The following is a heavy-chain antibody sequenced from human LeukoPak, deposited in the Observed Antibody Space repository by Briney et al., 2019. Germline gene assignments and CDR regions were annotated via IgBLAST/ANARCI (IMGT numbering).Heavy chain of an antibody. J-gene: IGHJ4*02. CDR1: GGSISSSSYY. CDR2: IYYSGST. D-gene: IGHD3-22*01. V-gene: IGHV4-39*01. CDR3: ARNYDSSGYYFDY. Sequence: SETLSLTCTVSGGSISSSSYYWGWIRQPPGKGLELIGSIYYSGSTYYNPSLKSRVTISVDTSKNQFSLKLSSVTAADTAVYYCARNYDSSGYYFDYWGQGTLVTVSS.